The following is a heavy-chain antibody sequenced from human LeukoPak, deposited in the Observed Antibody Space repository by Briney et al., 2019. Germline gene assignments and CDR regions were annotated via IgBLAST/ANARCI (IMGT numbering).Heavy chain of an antibody. V-gene: IGHV1-18*01. J-gene: IGHJ6*02. D-gene: IGHD2-15*01. CDR3: ARDNYCSGGSCYHDYYGMDV. CDR1: GYTFTNYG. CDR2: ISAYNGNT. Sequence: ASVKVSCKASGYTFTNYGISWVRQAPGQGLEWMGWISAYNGNTNYAQKLQGRVTMTTDTSTSTAYMELRSLRSDDTAVYYCARDNYCSGGSCYHDYYGMDVWGQGTTVTVSS.